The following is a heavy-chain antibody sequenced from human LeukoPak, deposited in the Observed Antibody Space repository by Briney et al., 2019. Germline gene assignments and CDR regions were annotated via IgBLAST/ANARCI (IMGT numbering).Heavy chain of an antibody. V-gene: IGHV3-53*01. Sequence: GGSLRLSCAASGFTFRTYAMSWVRQAPGKGLEWVSVIYSGGSTYYADSVKGRFTISRDNSKNTLYLQMNSLRAEDTAVYYCARVRFGESSNWFDPWGQGTLVTVSS. CDR3: ARVRFGESSNWFDP. CDR2: IYSGGST. CDR1: GFTFRTYA. J-gene: IGHJ5*02. D-gene: IGHD3-16*02.